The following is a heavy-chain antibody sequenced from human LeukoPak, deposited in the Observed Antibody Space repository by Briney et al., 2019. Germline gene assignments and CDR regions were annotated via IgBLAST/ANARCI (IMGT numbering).Heavy chain of an antibody. Sequence: PGGSLRLSCAASGFAFSGSAMHWVRQASGKGLEWVGRIRSKANSYATAYAASVKGRFTISRDDSKNTAYLQMNSLKTEDTAVYYCTRRDTRYYYDSSGYSDDAFDIWGQGTMVTVSS. V-gene: IGHV3-73*01. D-gene: IGHD3-22*01. CDR1: GFAFSGSA. CDR2: IRSKANSYAT. J-gene: IGHJ3*02. CDR3: TRRDTRYYYDSSGYSDDAFDI.